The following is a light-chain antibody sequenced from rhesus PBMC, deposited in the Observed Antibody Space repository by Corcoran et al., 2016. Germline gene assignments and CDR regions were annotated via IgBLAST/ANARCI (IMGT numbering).Light chain of an antibody. Sequence: QAALTQPPSVSGSPGQSFTISCTGTISDLGGSNYVSGYQQNPGKAPKLMIYDVSKRPSGVSDRVSGSKSGNTASLTISGRQSEDEADYYCSSDSGSNAFIFGAGTRLTVL. CDR3: SSDSGSNAFI. V-gene: IGLV2-23*01. CDR1: ISDLGGSNY. CDR2: DVS. J-gene: IGLJ1*01.